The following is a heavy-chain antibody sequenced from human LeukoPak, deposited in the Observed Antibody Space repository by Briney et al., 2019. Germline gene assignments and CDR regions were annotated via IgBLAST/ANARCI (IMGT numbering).Heavy chain of an antibody. V-gene: IGHV3-13*01. CDR3: ARAVAGFWDFDY. J-gene: IGHJ4*02. Sequence: GGSLRLSCAASGFTFSSYDMHWVRQAPGKGLEWVSAIGTAGDTYYPGSVKGRFTISRENAKNSLYLQMNSLRAGDTAVYYCARAVAGFWDFDYWGQGTLVTVSS. D-gene: IGHD6-19*01. CDR2: IGTAGDT. CDR1: GFTFSSYD.